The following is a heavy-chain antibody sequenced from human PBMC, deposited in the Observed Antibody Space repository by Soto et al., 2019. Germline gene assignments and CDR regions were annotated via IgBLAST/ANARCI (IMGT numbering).Heavy chain of an antibody. J-gene: IGHJ5*02. CDR3: ARERGYSYAP. V-gene: IGHV4-31*03. CDR1: GGSISSGGYY. CDR2: IYYSGST. D-gene: IGHD5-18*01. Sequence: SETLSLTCTVSGGSISSGGYYWSWIRQHPGKGLEWIGYIYYSGSTYYNPSLKSRVTISVDTSKNQLSLKLSSVTAADTAVYYCARERGYSYAPWGQGTLVTVSS.